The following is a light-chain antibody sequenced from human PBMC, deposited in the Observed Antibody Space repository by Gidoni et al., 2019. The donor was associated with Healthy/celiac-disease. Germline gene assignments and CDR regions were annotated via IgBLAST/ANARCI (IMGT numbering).Light chain of an antibody. Sequence: QSALTQPPSASGSPGQSVTISCTGTSSDVGGYNYVSWYQQPPGKAPKLMIYEVSKRPSGVPDRFSGSKSGNTASLTVSGLQAEDEADYYCSSYAGSNFWVFGGGTKLTVL. CDR3: SSYAGSNFWV. CDR1: SSDVGGYNY. V-gene: IGLV2-8*01. J-gene: IGLJ3*02. CDR2: EVS.